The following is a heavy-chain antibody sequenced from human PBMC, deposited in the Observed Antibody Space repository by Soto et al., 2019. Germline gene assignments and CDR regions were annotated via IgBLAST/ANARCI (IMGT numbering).Heavy chain of an antibody. CDR3: ARDRIAVAGNPEYFQH. Sequence: EVQLVESGGGLVQPGGSLRLSCAASGFTVSSNYMSWVRQAPGKGLEWVSVIYSGGSTYYADSVKGRFTISRYNSKNTLYLQMTRLRAEDTAVYYCARDRIAVAGNPEYFQHWGQRTLVTVSS. J-gene: IGHJ1*01. CDR2: IYSGGST. D-gene: IGHD6-19*01. V-gene: IGHV3-66*01. CDR1: GFTVSSNY.